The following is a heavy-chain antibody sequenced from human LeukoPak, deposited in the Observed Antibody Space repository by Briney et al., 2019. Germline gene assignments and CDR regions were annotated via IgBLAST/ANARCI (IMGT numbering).Heavy chain of an antibody. D-gene: IGHD4-17*01. V-gene: IGHV4-59*01. CDR1: GGSISSYY. Sequence: SETLSLTCTVSGGSISSYYWSWIRQPPGKGLEWIGYIYYSGSTNYNPSLKSRVTTSVDTSKNQFSLKLSSVTAADTAVYYCARGATTTVTTSGFAFDIWGQGTMVTVSS. J-gene: IGHJ3*02. CDR3: ARGATTTVTTSGFAFDI. CDR2: IYYSGST.